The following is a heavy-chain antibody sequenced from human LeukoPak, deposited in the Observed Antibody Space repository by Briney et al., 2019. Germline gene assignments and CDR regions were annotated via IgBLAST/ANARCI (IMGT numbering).Heavy chain of an antibody. D-gene: IGHD1-7*01. CDR2: ISSSSSYI. CDR3: AREDNWNFPPMDV. V-gene: IGHV3-21*01. J-gene: IGHJ6*04. CDR1: GFTFSSYS. Sequence: GESLRLSCAASGFTFSSYSMNWVRQAPGKGLEWVSSISSSSSYIYYADSVKGRFTISRDNAKNSLYLQMNSLRAEDTAVYYCAREDNWNFPPMDVWGKGTTVTVSS.